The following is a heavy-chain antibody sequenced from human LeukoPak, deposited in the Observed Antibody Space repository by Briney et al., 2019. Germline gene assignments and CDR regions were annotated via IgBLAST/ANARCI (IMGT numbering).Heavy chain of an antibody. D-gene: IGHD3-22*01. J-gene: IGHJ4*02. V-gene: IGHV3-23*01. CDR2: ISVDGETA. Sequence: GGSLRLSCTVSGFSVGSFGMSWVRQAPGKGLEWISAISVDGETAYYADSVKGRFIISRDNSKNTLYLQLSSLSAEDTAAYYCAQGYSSGYYPYWGQGSLVSVSS. CDR1: GFSVGSFG. CDR3: AQGYSSGYYPY.